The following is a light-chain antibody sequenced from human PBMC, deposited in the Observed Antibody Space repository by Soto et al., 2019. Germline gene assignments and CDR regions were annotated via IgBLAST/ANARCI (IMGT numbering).Light chain of an antibody. CDR2: DTT. J-gene: IGLJ3*02. Sequence: QSVLAQTPSASGTPGQRVTISCSGGSSNIGGEAVSWYQQFPGKAPKLLIFDTTQRPSGVPDRFSGSKSGTSASLAISGLQSEDEAEYYCAAWDDCLNGPVFGGATKVTVL. CDR1: SSNIGGEA. CDR3: AAWDDCLNGPV. V-gene: IGLV1-44*01.